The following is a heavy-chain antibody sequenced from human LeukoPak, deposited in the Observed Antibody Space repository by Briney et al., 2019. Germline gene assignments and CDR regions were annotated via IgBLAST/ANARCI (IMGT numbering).Heavy chain of an antibody. J-gene: IGHJ3*02. Sequence: SETLSLTCTVSGGSISSYYWSWIRLPAGKGLEWIGRIYTSGSTNYNPSLKSRVTMSVDTSKNQFSLKLSSVTAADTAVYYCARDQGDTILDAFDIWGQGTMVTVSS. CDR1: GGSISSYY. CDR2: IYTSGST. V-gene: IGHV4-4*07. D-gene: IGHD5-18*01. CDR3: ARDQGDTILDAFDI.